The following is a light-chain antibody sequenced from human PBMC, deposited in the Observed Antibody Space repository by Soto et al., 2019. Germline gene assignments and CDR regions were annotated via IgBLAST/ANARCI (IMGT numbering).Light chain of an antibody. CDR1: SSDVGSYNL. CDR2: EVS. CDR3: CSYAGSSTYFV. J-gene: IGLJ1*01. Sequence: QSALTQPDAVSGSPGQSITISCTGTSSDVGSYNLVSWYQQHPGKAPKLMIYEVSKRPSGVSNRFSGSKSGNTASLTISGLHAEDEADYYCCSYAGSSTYFVFGTGTKLTVL. V-gene: IGLV2-23*02.